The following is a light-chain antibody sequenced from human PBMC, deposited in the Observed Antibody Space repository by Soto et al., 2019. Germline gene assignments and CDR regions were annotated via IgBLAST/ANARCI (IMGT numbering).Light chain of an antibody. CDR1: GSDVGGYDY. CDR2: DVT. J-gene: IGLJ2*01. CDR3: SSYTTSSTRV. V-gene: IGLV2-14*01. Sequence: QSVLTQPASVSGSPGQSITISCTGTGSDVGGYDYVSWYQQHPGKAPKLVIYDVTDRPSGVSNRFSGSKSGNTASLTISGLQAEDEADYYCSSYTTSSTRVFGGGTQLTVL.